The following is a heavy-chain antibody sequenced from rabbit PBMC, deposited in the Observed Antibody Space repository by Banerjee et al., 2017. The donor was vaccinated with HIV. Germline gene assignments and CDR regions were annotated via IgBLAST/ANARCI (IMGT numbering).Heavy chain of an antibody. V-gene: IGHV1S7*01. CDR2: ISTGDGST. CDR3: VKDYSGWGADL. D-gene: IGHD4-1*01. Sequence: QLKETGGGLVQPGGSLTLSCTASGFTISSSYWMSGVRQAPGKGLEWIGYISTGDGSTYYASWVNGRFTISSDNAQNTVFLQLHSLTAADTATYFCVKDYSGWGADLWGQGTLVT. J-gene: IGHJ3*01. CDR1: GFTISSSY.